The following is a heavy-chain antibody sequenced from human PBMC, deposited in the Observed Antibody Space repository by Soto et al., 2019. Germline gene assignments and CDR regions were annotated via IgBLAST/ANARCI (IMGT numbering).Heavy chain of an antibody. CDR2: IIPIFGTA. Sequence: SVKVSCKASGGTFSSYAISWVRQAPGQGLEWMGGIIPIFGTANYAQKFQGRVTITADESTSTAYMELSSLRSEDTAVYYCAMLYYYDSSGYHFIDYWGQGTLVTVSS. CDR3: AMLYYYDSSGYHFIDY. J-gene: IGHJ4*02. CDR1: GGTFSSYA. D-gene: IGHD3-22*01. V-gene: IGHV1-69*13.